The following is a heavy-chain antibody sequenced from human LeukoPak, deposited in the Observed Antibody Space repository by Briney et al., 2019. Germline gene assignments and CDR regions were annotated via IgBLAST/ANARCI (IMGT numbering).Heavy chain of an antibody. D-gene: IGHD3-22*01. CDR3: ASLYYYDSSGYLSYYFDY. CDR1: GGSISSSSYY. J-gene: IGHJ4*02. Sequence: SETLSLTCTVSGGSISSSSYYWGWIRQPPGKGLEWIGSIYYSGSTYYNPSLKSRVTISVDKSKNQFSLKLSSVTAADTAVYYCASLYYYDSSGYLSYYFDYWGQGTLVTVSS. V-gene: IGHV4-39*07. CDR2: IYYSGST.